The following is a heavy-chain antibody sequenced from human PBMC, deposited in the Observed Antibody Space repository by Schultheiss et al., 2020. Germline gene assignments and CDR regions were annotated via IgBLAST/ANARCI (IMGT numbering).Heavy chain of an antibody. V-gene: IGHV3-7*01. CDR2: IKQDGSEK. D-gene: IGHD2-21*01. Sequence: GGSLRLSCAASGFTFSSYWMSWVRQAPGKGLEWVANIKQDGSEKYYVDSVKGRFTISRDNSKNTLYLQMNSLRAEDTAVYYCARGLVVVIVAVGFDPWGQGTLITVSS. CDR3: ARGLVVVIVAVGFDP. CDR1: GFTFSSYW. J-gene: IGHJ5*02.